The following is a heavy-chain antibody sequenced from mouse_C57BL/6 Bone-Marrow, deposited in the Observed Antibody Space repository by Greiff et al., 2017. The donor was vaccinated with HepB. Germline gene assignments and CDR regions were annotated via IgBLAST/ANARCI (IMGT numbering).Heavy chain of an antibody. J-gene: IGHJ1*03. D-gene: IGHD1-1*01. CDR3: ARSPDYYGSSYWYFDV. Sequence: QVQLQQPGAELVKPGASVKLSCKASGYTFTSYWMQWVKQRPGQGLEWIGVIDPSDSYTNCNQKFKGKATLTVDTSSSTAYMQLSSLTSEDSAVYYCARSPDYYGSSYWYFDVWGTGTTVTVSS. CDR2: IDPSDSYT. V-gene: IGHV1-50*01. CDR1: GYTFTSYW.